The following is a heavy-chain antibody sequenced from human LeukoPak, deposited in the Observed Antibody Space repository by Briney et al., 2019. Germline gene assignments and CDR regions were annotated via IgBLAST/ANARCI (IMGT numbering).Heavy chain of an antibody. CDR2: IYPSGST. CDR1: GASLSSGSYY. V-gene: IGHV4-61*10. D-gene: IGHD1-1*01. Sequence: SETLSLTCTVSGASLSSGSYYWSWIRQPAGKGLEWIGRIYPSGSTDYNPSLKSRVTISIDTTKNLFSLRLRSVTAADTAVYFCARGRVSSSTWYSTYYYYFYMDVWGKGTTVTVSS. CDR3: ARGRVSSSTWYSTYYYYFYMDV. J-gene: IGHJ6*03.